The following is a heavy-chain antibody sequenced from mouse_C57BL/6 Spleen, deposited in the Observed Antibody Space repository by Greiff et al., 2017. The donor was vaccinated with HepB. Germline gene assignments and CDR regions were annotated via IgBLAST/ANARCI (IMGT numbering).Heavy chain of an antibody. CDR1: GYTFTSYW. V-gene: IGHV1-50*01. CDR3: ARGTTVEADY. J-gene: IGHJ2*01. Sequence: QVQLQQPGAELVKPGASVKLSCKASGYTFTSYWMQWVKQRPGQGLEWIGEIDPSDSYTNYNQKFKGKATLTVDTTSSTAYMQLSSLTSEDSAVYYCARGTTVEADYWGQGTTLTVSS. D-gene: IGHD1-1*01. CDR2: IDPSDSYT.